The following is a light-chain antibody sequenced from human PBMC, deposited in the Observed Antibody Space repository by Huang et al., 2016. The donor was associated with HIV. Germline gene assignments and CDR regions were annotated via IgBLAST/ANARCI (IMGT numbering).Light chain of an antibody. CDR3: QQYNTFWT. CDR2: KSS. J-gene: IGKJ1*01. V-gene: IGKV1-5*03. CDR1: QSVSTW. Sequence: DIQMTQSPSILSASVGDRVTITCRASQSVSTWLAWYQQKPGHPPKRLIYKSSTLEIGVPSRFSGSGSGTEFTLTISSLQPDDFATYYCQQYNTFWTFGQGTKV.